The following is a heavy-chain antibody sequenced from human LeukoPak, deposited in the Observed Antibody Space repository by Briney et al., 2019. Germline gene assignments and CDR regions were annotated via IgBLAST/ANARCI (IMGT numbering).Heavy chain of an antibody. CDR2: ISGSGGST. V-gene: IGHV3-23*01. Sequence: PGGSLRLSCAASGFTFSSYAMSWVRQAPGKGLEWVSAISGSGGSTYYADSVKGRFTISRDNSKNTLYLQMNSLRAEDTAVYYCAKDSFGVVTLPFDYWGQGTLVTVSP. D-gene: IGHD3-3*01. CDR1: GFTFSSYA. J-gene: IGHJ4*02. CDR3: AKDSFGVVTLPFDY.